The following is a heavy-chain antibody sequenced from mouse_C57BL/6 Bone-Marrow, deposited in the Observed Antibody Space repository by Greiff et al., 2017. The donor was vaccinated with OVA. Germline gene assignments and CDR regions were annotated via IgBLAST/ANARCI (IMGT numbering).Heavy chain of an antibody. J-gene: IGHJ4*01. D-gene: IGHD2-1*01. CDR3: AREAGKLGNRAMDY. V-gene: IGHV1-52*01. CDR2: IDPSDSET. Sequence: QVQLQQPGAELVRPGSSVKLSCKASGYTFTSYWVHWVRQRPIQGLEWIGNIDPSDSETHYNQKFKDKATLTVDKSSSTAYMQLSSLTSEDSAVYYCAREAGKLGNRAMDYWGQGTSVTVSS. CDR1: GYTFTSYW.